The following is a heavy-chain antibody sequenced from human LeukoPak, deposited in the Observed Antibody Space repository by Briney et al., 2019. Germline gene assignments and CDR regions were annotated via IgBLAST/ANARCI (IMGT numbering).Heavy chain of an antibody. CDR1: GFTFSSYE. Sequence: GGSLRLSCTASGFTFSSYEMNWLRQAPGKGLEWVSYISSSGSTINYADSVKGRFTISRDNVKNSLYLQLNSLRAEDTAVYYCARYGSSSSVDYWGQGTLVTVSS. CDR2: ISSSGSTI. D-gene: IGHD6-6*01. J-gene: IGHJ4*02. CDR3: ARYGSSSSVDY. V-gene: IGHV3-48*03.